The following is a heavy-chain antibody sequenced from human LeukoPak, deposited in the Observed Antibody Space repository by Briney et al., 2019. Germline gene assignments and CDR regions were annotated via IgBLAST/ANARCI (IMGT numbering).Heavy chain of an antibody. CDR1: GGSMRSHY. CDR2: ISSTGST. J-gene: IGHJ3*02. V-gene: IGHV4-59*08. Sequence: SETLSLTCTVSGGSMRSHYWNWIRQPPGTGLEWTGYISSTGSTNYNPSLMSRLTMSVDTSNHHFSVRLSSVTAADTAVYYCVRSAFYDSSRFDAFDIWGQGTPVTVSS. CDR3: VRSAFYDSSRFDAFDI. D-gene: IGHD3-22*01.